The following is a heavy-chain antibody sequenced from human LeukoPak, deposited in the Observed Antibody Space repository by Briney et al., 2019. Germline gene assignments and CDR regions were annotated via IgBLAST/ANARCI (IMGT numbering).Heavy chain of an antibody. Sequence: ASVKVSCKASGYTFTRYGISWVRQAPGQGREWMGCISAYNGSTNCAQKLQGRVTMPPDTSTSKPTMDLQSLRSDDRAVYYCARDFWSGLKTSTDYWGQGTLVTVSS. CDR3: ARDFWSGLKTSTDY. CDR2: ISAYNGST. J-gene: IGHJ4*02. CDR1: GYTFTRYG. V-gene: IGHV1-18*01. D-gene: IGHD3-3*01.